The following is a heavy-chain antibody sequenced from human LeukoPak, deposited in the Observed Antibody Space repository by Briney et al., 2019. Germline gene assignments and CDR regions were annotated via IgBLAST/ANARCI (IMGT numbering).Heavy chain of an antibody. CDR2: INPNSGGT. D-gene: IGHD6-19*01. J-gene: IGHJ4*02. CDR3: ARGGAVLNYSSGWLGY. Sequence: ASVKVSCKASGYTFTDYYMHWVRQAPGQGLEWMGWINPNSGGTNYAQKFQGRVTMTRDTSISTAYMELSRLRSDDTAVYYCARGGAVLNYSSGWLGYWGQGTLVTVSS. CDR1: GYTFTDYY. V-gene: IGHV1-2*02.